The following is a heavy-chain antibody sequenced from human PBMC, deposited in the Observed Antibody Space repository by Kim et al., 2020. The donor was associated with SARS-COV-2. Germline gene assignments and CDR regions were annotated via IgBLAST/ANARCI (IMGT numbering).Heavy chain of an antibody. V-gene: IGHV3-9*01. CDR1: GFTFDDYA. Sequence: GGSLRLSCAASGFTFDDYAMHWVRQAPGKGLEWVSGISWNSGSIGYADSVKGRFTISRDNAKNSRYLQMNSLRAEDTALYYCAKDFLPTRRGYSYGRTFDYWGQGTLVTVSS. D-gene: IGHD5-18*01. CDR2: ISWNSGSI. CDR3: AKDFLPTRRGYSYGRTFDY. J-gene: IGHJ4*02.